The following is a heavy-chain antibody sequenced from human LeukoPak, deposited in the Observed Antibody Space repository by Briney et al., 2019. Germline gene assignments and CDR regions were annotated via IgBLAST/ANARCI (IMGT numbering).Heavy chain of an antibody. CDR2: ISYDGNNK. CDR1: EFTFSSYG. D-gene: IGHD3-10*01. J-gene: IGHJ3*02. V-gene: IGHV3-30*18. CDR3: AKDLVRGVIVDAFDI. Sequence: TGGSLRLSCAASEFTFSSYGMHWVRQAPGKGLDWVAVISYDGNNKYYADSVKGRFTISRDNSKNTLYLQMNSLRAEDTAVYYCAKDLVRGVIVDAFDIWGQGTMVTVSS.